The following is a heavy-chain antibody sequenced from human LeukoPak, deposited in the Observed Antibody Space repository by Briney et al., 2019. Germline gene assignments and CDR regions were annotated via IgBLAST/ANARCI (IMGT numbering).Heavy chain of an antibody. V-gene: IGHV3-64D*09. CDR3: VKLDGGYYYQT. CDR1: GFTFSTYV. Sequence: GGSLRLSCSASGFTFSTYVMHWVCKAPGKGLEYVSAISTSGDTTYYADSVKGRFTISRDNSKNTLFLRMSSLRTEDTAMYYCVKLDGGYYYQTWGQGTLVTVSS. CDR2: ISTSGDTT. D-gene: IGHD3-10*01. J-gene: IGHJ5*02.